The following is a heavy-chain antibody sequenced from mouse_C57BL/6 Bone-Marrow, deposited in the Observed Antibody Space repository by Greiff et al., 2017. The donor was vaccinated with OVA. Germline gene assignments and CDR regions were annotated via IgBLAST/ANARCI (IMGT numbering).Heavy chain of an antibody. CDR3: ARKGATVVPSYWYFDV. CDR2: INPYNGGT. D-gene: IGHD1-1*01. V-gene: IGHV1-19*01. CDR1: GYTFTDYY. J-gene: IGHJ1*03. Sequence: DVKLVESGPVLVKPGASVKMSCKASGYTFTDYYMNWVKQSHGKSLEWIGVINPYNGGTSYNQKFKGKATLTVDKSSSTAYMELNSLTSEDSAVYYCARKGATVVPSYWYFDVWGTGTTVTVSS.